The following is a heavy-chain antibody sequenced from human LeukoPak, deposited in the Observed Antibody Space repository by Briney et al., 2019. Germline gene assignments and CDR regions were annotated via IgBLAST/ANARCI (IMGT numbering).Heavy chain of an antibody. CDR3: ARRYYYDSSGYSVSYYYYYMDV. CDR1: GYTFTGYY. V-gene: IGHV7-4-1*02. Sequence: ASVKVSCKASGYTFTGYYMHWVRQAPGQGLEWMGWINTNTGNPTYAQGFTGRFVFSLDTSVSTAYLQISSLKAEDTAVYYCARRYYYDSSGYSVSYYYYYMDVWGKGTTVTVSS. J-gene: IGHJ6*03. D-gene: IGHD3-22*01. CDR2: INTNTGNP.